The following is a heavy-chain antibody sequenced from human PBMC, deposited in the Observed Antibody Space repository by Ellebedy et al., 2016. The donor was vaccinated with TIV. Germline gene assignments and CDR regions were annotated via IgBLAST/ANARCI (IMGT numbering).Heavy chain of an antibody. CDR2: INPNSGGT. Sequence: ASVKVSCXASGYTFTGYYMHWVRQAPGQGLEWMGWINPNSGGTNYAQKFQGRVTMTRDTSISTAYMELSRLRSDDTAVYYCARVDYYDSSGYYSRPIDYWGQGTLVTVSS. V-gene: IGHV1-2*02. CDR1: GYTFTGYY. J-gene: IGHJ4*02. CDR3: ARVDYYDSSGYYSRPIDY. D-gene: IGHD3-22*01.